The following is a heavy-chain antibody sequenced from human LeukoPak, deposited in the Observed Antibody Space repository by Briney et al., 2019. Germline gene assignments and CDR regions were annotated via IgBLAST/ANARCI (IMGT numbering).Heavy chain of an antibody. D-gene: IGHD3-3*01. CDR3: ARGPSYYDFWSGDYGMDV. CDR2: MNPNSGNT. J-gene: IGHJ6*02. CDR1: GYTFTSYD. V-gene: IGHV1-8*01. Sequence: ASVKVSCKASGYTFTSYDINWVRQATGQGLEWMGWMNPNSGNTGYAQKFQGRVTMTRNTSISTAYMELSSLRSEDTAVYYCARGPSYYDFWSGDYGMDVWGQGTTVTVSS.